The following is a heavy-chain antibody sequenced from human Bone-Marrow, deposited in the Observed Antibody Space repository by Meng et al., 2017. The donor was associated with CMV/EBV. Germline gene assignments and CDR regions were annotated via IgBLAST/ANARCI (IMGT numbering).Heavy chain of an antibody. CDR2: IRYDGSNK. V-gene: IGHV3-30*02. J-gene: IGHJ4*02. CDR3: ARNGQKTGTPSNY. CDR1: GFTFSSYG. D-gene: IGHD1-1*01. Sequence: GESLKISCAASGFTFSSYGMHWVRQAPGKGLEWVAFIRYDGSNKYYADSVKGRFTVSRDNAKNSLYLQMNSLRAEDTAVYYCARNGQKTGTPSNYWGQGTLVTVSS.